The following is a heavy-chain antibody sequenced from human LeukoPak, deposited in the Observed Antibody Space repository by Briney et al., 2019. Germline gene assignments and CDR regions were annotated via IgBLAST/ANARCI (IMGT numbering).Heavy chain of an antibody. CDR3: ARGVRTFKDTAMVYYFDY. CDR1: GYIFTDYY. V-gene: IGHV1/OR15-1*04. CDR2: INPNSGNT. D-gene: IGHD5-18*01. J-gene: IGHJ4*02. Sequence: GASVKVSCKASGYIFTDYYMHWVRQAPGQELGWMGRINPNSGNTGYAQKFQGRVTMTRNTSISTAYMELSSLRSEDTAVYYCARGVRTFKDTAMVYYFDYWGQGTLVTVSS.